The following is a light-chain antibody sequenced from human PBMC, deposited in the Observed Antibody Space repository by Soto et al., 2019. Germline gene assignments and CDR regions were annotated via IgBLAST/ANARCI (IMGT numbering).Light chain of an antibody. V-gene: IGLV2-23*01. CDR2: EGS. Sequence: ALTQPASVSGSPGQSITISCTGTSSDVGSYNLVSWYQQHPGKAPKLMIYEGSKRPSGISNRFSGSKSGNTASLTISGLQAEDEAEYYCCSYADSSRIYVFGSGTKLTVL. J-gene: IGLJ1*01. CDR1: SSDVGSYNL. CDR3: CSYADSSRIYV.